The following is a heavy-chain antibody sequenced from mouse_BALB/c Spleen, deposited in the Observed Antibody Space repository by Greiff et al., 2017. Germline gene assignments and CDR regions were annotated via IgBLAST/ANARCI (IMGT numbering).Heavy chain of an antibody. V-gene: IGHV1-9*01. D-gene: IGHD4-1*01. CDR2: ILPGSGST. CDR3: ARRGRLGLFAY. J-gene: IGHJ3*01. Sequence: LMKPGASVKISCKATGYTFSSYWIEWVKQRPGHGLEWIGEILPGSGSTNYNEKFKGKATFTADTSSNTAYMQLSSLTSEDSAVYYCARRGRLGLFAYWGQGTLVTVSA. CDR1: GYTFSSYW.